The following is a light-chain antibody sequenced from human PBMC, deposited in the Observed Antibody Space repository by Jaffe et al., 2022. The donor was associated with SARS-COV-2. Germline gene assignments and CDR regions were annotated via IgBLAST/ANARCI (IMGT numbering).Light chain of an antibody. CDR2: EAS. V-gene: IGKV1-5*03. Sequence: DIQVTQSPSTLSASAGDRVTITCRASRSVSRSLAWYQQKPGKAPKLLIYEASRLESGVPSRFSGSGSGTEFTLTVSSLQPDDFAAYYCQQYKTYPWTFGQGTKVEF. J-gene: IGKJ1*01. CDR1: RSVSRS. CDR3: QQYKTYPWT.